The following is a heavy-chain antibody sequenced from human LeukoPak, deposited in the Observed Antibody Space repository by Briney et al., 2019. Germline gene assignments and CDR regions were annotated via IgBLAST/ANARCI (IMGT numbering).Heavy chain of an antibody. V-gene: IGHV4-34*01. CDR1: GGSFSGYY. CDR3: ARGHIGTSLGYCSGGSCYGHYYYYGMDV. D-gene: IGHD2-15*01. Sequence: KASETLSLTCAVYGGSFSGYYWSWIRQPPGKGLEWIGEINHSGSTNYNPSLKSRVTISVDTSKNQFSLKVSSVTAADTAVYYCARGHIGTSLGYCSGGSCYGHYYYYGMDVWGQGTTVTVSS. CDR2: INHSGST. J-gene: IGHJ6*02.